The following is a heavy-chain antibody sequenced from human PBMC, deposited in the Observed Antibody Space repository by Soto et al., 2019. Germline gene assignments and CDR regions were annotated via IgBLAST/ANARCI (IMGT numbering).Heavy chain of an antibody. CDR2: IRSDSNHI. CDR1: GFIFSSFS. D-gene: IGHD3-16*01. CDR3: ARDLAYAFDY. Sequence: PGGSLRLSCAASGFIFSSFSMNWIRQAPGKGLEWLSYIRSDSNHIGYADSVRGRFTISSDIAKNSLFLQMSSLRDKDTAVYYCARDLAYAFDYWGQGTLVTVSS. J-gene: IGHJ4*02. V-gene: IGHV3-48*02.